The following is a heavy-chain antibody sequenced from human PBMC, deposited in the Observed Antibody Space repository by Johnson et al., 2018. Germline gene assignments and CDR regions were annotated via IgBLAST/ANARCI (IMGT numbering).Heavy chain of an antibody. CDR3: AKDSGYAFWRGSIYGMDV. V-gene: IGHV3-9*01. D-gene: IGHD3-3*01. CDR2: ITWNSGSL. Sequence: VQLVQSGGSLVQPGRSLRLSCAASGFTFDDYAMHWVRQAPGKGLEWVSGITWNSGSLGYADSVKGRFTISRDNAKNSLYLQMNSLRAEDTAFYYCAKDSGYAFWRGSIYGMDVWGQGTTVTVAS. J-gene: IGHJ6*02. CDR1: GFTFDDYA.